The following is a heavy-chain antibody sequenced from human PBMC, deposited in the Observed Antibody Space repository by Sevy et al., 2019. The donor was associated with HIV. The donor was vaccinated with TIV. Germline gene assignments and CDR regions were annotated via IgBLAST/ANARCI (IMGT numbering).Heavy chain of an antibody. CDR3: ARMEQRHCNGAHCDPFDY. Sequence: GESLKISCEGSGYSFTTYWIGWVRQMPGKGLEWMGVIYPDDSDTRYNPSFPGQVTISADKSINTAYLEWSSLKASDTAIYYCARMEQRHCNGAHCDPFDYWGQGTLVTVSS. V-gene: IGHV5-51*01. CDR1: GYSFTTYW. CDR2: IYPDDSDT. D-gene: IGHD2-15*01. J-gene: IGHJ4*02.